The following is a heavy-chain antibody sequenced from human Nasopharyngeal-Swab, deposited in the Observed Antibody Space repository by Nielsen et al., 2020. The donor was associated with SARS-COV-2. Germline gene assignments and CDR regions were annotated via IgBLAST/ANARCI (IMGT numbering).Heavy chain of an antibody. CDR1: GGSISSSSYY. V-gene: IGHV4-31*03. CDR3: ARDRPEDTPFDY. Sequence: SETLSLTCTVSGGSISSSSYYWGWIRQHPGKGLEWIGYIYYSGSTYYNPSLKSRVTISVDTSKNQFSLKLSSVTAADTAVYYCARDRPEDTPFDYWGQGTLVTVSS. D-gene: IGHD2-15*01. CDR2: IYYSGST. J-gene: IGHJ4*02.